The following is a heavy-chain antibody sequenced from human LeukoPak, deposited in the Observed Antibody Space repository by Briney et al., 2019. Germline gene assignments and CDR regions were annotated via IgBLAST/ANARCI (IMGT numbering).Heavy chain of an antibody. Sequence: GAPLKVSCQTSGFTFSDHYMHRLRQAPGQRLEWMGWIKPDSVATNYAQKFQGRFTMSRDMSISTVYMELTSLTSDDTAMYWCARDHDYGPDYWGQGTLVTVSA. V-gene: IGHV1-2*02. CDR2: IKPDSVAT. J-gene: IGHJ4*02. CDR1: GFTFSDHY. D-gene: IGHD4/OR15-4a*01. CDR3: ARDHDYGPDY.